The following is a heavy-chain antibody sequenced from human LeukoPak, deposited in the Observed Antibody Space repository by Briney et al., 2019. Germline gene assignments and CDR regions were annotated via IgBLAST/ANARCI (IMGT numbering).Heavy chain of an antibody. CDR1: GYTFTGYY. CDR2: INPNSGGT. J-gene: IGHJ5*02. CDR3: ARNRIDLVWFDP. Sequence: ASVKVSCKDSGYTFTGYYMHWVRQAPGQGLEWMGWINPNSGGTKYAQKFQGRVTMTRGTSISTAYMELSRLRSDDTAVYYCARNRIDLVWFDPWGQGTLVTVSS. V-gene: IGHV1-2*02. D-gene: IGHD2-15*01.